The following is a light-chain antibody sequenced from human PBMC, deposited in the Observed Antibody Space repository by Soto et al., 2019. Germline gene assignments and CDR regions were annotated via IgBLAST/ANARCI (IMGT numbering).Light chain of an antibody. CDR3: QRRSNWPST. CDR2: DAF. CDR1: QSVRSY. Sequence: EIVLTQSPVTLSLSPGERATLSCRASQSVRSYLAWYQQKPGQAPRLLIYDAFKRATGIPARFSGSGSGTDITLTISSLEPEDCAVYYCQRRSNWPSTFGGGTKVEIK. J-gene: IGKJ4*01. V-gene: IGKV3-11*01.